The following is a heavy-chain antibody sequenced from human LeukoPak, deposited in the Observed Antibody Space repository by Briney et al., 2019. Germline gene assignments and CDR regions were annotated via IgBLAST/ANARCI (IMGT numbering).Heavy chain of an antibody. V-gene: IGHV5-51*01. CDR2: IYPGDSDT. CDR3: ARHLLWFGELSYYFDY. Sequence: LGESLKISCKGSGYSFTSYWIGWVRQMPGKGLEWMGIIYPGDSDTRYSPSFQGQVTISADKSISTAYLQWSSLKASDTAMYYCARHLLWFGELSYYFDYWGQGTLVTVSS. D-gene: IGHD3-10*01. CDR1: GYSFTSYW. J-gene: IGHJ4*02.